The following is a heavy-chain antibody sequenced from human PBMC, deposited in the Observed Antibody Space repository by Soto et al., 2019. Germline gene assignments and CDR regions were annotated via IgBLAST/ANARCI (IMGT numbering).Heavy chain of an antibody. CDR3: ARVPGAYGGYFDY. CDR1: GGSFNSYA. Sequence: QVQLVQSGAEMKKPGSSVKVSCKASGGSFNSYAFSWVRQAPGQRLEWMGGIIPVFGTTSYAQKFQGTVTITADAFTSTVYMEVSSLRSEDTAVYYCARVPGAYGGYFDYWGQGTLVTVAS. V-gene: IGHV1-69*12. CDR2: IIPVFGTT. D-gene: IGHD2-15*01. J-gene: IGHJ4*02.